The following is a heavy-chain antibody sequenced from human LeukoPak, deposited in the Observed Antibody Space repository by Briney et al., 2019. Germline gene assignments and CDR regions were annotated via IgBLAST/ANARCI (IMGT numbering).Heavy chain of an antibody. D-gene: IGHD5-18*01. CDR2: ISYDGSNK. J-gene: IGHJ4*02. Sequence: PGRSLRLSCAASGFTFSSYGMHWVRQAPGKGLEWVAVISYDGSNKYYADSAKSRCTISRDNSKNTLYLQMNSLRAEDTAVYYCAKAGERARGYSYGYPDYWGQGTLVTVSS. V-gene: IGHV3-30*18. CDR3: AKAGERARGYSYGYPDY. CDR1: GFTFSSYG.